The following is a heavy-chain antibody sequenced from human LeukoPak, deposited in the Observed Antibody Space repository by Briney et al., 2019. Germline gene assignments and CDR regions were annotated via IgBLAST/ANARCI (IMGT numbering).Heavy chain of an antibody. CDR2: INPTGGST. V-gene: IGHV1-46*01. Sequence: ASVKVSCKASGYTFTSYYMHWVGQAPGQGLEWMGLINPTGGSTGYAQKFQRRVTMTRDMSTSTDYMELSSLRSEDTAIYYCASVDTAMGRRDYWGQGTLVTVSS. J-gene: IGHJ4*02. D-gene: IGHD5-18*01. CDR1: GYTFTSYY. CDR3: ASVDTAMGRRDY.